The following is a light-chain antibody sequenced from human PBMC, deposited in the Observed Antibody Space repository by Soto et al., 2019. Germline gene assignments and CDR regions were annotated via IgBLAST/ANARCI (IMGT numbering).Light chain of an antibody. CDR2: EVS. Sequence: QSALTQPASVSGSPGQSITISCPGTSSNVGGYNYVSWYQQHPGKAPKLMIYEVSNRPSGVSNRFSGSKSGNTASLTISGLQAEDEADYYCSSYTSSSTAVFGTGTKLTVL. J-gene: IGLJ1*01. V-gene: IGLV2-14*01. CDR1: SSNVGGYNY. CDR3: SSYTSSSTAV.